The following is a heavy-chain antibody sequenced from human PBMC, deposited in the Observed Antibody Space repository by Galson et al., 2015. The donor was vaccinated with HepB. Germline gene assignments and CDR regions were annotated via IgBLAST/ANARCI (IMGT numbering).Heavy chain of an antibody. CDR1: GFTFSTYW. CDR3: VRDGENGSNDLDY. V-gene: IGHV3-74*03. Sequence: SLRLSCAASGFTFSTYWMHWVRQAPGKRLVWVSRINRDGSSMTYADSVKGRFTISRDNARNTLYLQMNSLRVEDTSLYYCVRDGENGSNDLDYGAQGALVTVSS. CDR2: INRDGSSM. J-gene: IGHJ4*02. D-gene: IGHD5-24*01.